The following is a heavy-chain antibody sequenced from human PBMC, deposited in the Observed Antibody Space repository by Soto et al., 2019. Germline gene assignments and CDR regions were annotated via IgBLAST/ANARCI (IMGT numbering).Heavy chain of an antibody. J-gene: IGHJ4*02. V-gene: IGHV3-48*01. Sequence: EVQLVESGGGLIQPGGSLRLSCEASGFSFSDSGMNWVRRAPGKGLEWISYISSSSRTIYYAASVEGRFTVSRDNVKNSVHMQMNSLRAEDTGVYFCARTRMEWALYFDNWGLGTLVPVSS. CDR2: ISSSSRTI. D-gene: IGHD3-3*01. CDR1: GFSFSDSG. CDR3: ARTRMEWALYFDN.